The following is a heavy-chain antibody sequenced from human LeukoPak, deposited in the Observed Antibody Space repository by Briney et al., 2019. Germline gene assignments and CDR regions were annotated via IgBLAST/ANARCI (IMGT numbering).Heavy chain of an antibody. CDR1: GYTLTELS. CDR3: ATALTLRGEYYFDY. Sequence: ASVTVSFKVSGYTLTELSMHWVRQAPGKGLEGMGGFDPEDGETIYAQKFLGRVTMTEDTSTDTAYMELSSLRSEDTAVYYCATALTLRGEYYFDYWGQGTLVTVSS. J-gene: IGHJ4*02. V-gene: IGHV1-24*01. D-gene: IGHD4-17*01. CDR2: FDPEDGET.